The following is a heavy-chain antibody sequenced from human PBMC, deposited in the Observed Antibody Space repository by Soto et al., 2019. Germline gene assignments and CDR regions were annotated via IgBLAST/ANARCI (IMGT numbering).Heavy chain of an antibody. Sequence: GASVKVSCKAPRDTFTSYYINWVRQAPGQGLEWMGVINPHGGSTAYAQKFKGRVTLTRDTSASTVYMEVSSLTSEDTAMHYCARSSGGNFGIIIEGTNWFAPWGQGTLVTGSS. CDR2: INPHGGST. CDR3: ARSSGGNFGIIIEGTNWFAP. CDR1: RDTFTSYY. D-gene: IGHD1-26*01. J-gene: IGHJ5*02. V-gene: IGHV1-46*01.